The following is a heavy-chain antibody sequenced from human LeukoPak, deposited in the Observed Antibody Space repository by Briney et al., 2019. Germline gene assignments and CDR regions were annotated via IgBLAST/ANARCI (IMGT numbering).Heavy chain of an antibody. D-gene: IGHD1/OR15-1a*01. V-gene: IGHV3-11*01. CDR3: AKDGHYCTATTCYSSRFDP. Sequence: GGSLRLSCAASGFTFSDYYMSWIRQAPGKGLEWVSYISSSGSTIYYADSVKGRFTISRDNAKNSLYLQMSSLRTDDTGFYYCAKDGHYCTATTCYSSRFDPWGQGTLVTVSS. CDR2: ISSSGSTI. CDR1: GFTFSDYY. J-gene: IGHJ5*02.